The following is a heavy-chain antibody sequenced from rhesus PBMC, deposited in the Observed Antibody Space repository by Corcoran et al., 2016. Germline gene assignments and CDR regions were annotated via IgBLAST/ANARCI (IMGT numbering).Heavy chain of an antibody. CDR2: INGKSGNT. J-gene: IGHJ4*01. CDR3: ATPYNSGWYLRCFDY. D-gene: IGHD6-31*01. Sequence: QVQLQESGPGLVKPSETLSLTCAFSCVSICIYWLSCIRQPPGKGLEWIGEINGKSGNTYNNPSLKSRVTISKDASKNQFSLKLSSVTAADTAVYYCATPYNSGWYLRCFDYWGQGVLVTVSS. CDR1: CVSICIYW. V-gene: IGHV4-80*01.